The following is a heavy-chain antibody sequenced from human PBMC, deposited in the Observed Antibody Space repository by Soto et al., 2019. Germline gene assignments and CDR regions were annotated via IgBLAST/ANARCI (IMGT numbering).Heavy chain of an antibody. V-gene: IGHV3-74*01. Sequence: PGGSLILSCAASGFTFSSYWMHWVRQAPGKGLVWVSRINSDGSSTSYADSVKGRFTISRDNAKNTLYLQMNSLRAEDTAVYYCERDNWEPPGSNGMDVWGQGTTVTVYS. D-gene: IGHD3-10*01. CDR1: GFTFSSYW. CDR3: ERDNWEPPGSNGMDV. J-gene: IGHJ6*02. CDR2: INSDGSST.